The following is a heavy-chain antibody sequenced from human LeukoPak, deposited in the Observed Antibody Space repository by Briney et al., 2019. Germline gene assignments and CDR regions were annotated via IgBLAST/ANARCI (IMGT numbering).Heavy chain of an antibody. J-gene: IGHJ4*02. Sequence: SVKVSCKASGGTFSIYAISWVRQAFGQGLEWMGRIIPIFGIANYAQKFQGRVTITADKSTSTAYMELSSLRSEDTAVYYCAREALPGGYDSSGEPDYWGQGTLVTVSS. CDR3: AREALPGGYDSSGEPDY. CDR2: IIPIFGIA. CDR1: GGTFSIYA. V-gene: IGHV1-69*10. D-gene: IGHD3-22*01.